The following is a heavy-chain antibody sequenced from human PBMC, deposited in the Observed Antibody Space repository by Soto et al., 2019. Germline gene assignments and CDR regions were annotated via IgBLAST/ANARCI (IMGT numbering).Heavy chain of an antibody. CDR2: IYHNGNT. J-gene: IGHJ4*02. CDR3: ASLPRYGSGTYPEF. Sequence: QLHLQESGPGLVKPSETLSLTCTVSGCSISGSGGLWGWIRQPPGKGLESIGTIYHNGNTYYDPSLWSRGTMSVDTSKNEFSLNVNSRTAADTAVYYCASLPRYGSGTYPEFWGQGALVTVSS. CDR1: GCSISGSGGL. V-gene: IGHV4-39*01. D-gene: IGHD3-10*01.